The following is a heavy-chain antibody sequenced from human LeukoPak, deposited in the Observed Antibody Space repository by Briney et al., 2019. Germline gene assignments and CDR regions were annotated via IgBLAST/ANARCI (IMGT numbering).Heavy chain of an antibody. CDR1: GLTLSSIS. V-gene: IGHV3-21*01. Sequence: GGSLRLSCAASGLTLSSISMIWVRQAPGKGLEWVSSISSSSNYIYYADSVKGRFTISRDNAKNSLYLQMNSLRAEDTAVYYCARVPHAMVRGVIITEFYFDYWGQRTLVTVSS. CDR2: ISSSSNYI. D-gene: IGHD3-10*01. J-gene: IGHJ4*02. CDR3: ARVPHAMVRGVIITEFYFDY.